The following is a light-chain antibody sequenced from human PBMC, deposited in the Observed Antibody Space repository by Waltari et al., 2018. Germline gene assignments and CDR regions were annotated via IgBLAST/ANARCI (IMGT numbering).Light chain of an antibody. CDR1: SGHTTNI. Sequence: QLVLTQSPSASASLGASVKLTCTLSSGHTTNIIAWLQQKPEKGPRYLMKVNSDGSHNKGVGIPDRFSGSSLGAERYLTSSSLQSEDEADYYCQTGGHGTWVFGGGTRLTVL. V-gene: IGLV4-69*01. J-gene: IGLJ3*02. CDR3: QTGGHGTWV. CDR2: VNSDGSH.